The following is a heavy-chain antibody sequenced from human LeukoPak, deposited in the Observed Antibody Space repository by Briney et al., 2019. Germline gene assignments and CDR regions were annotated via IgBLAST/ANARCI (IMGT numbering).Heavy chain of an antibody. J-gene: IGHJ4*02. CDR3: ARAATTSSGWYDYFDY. Sequence: PGGSLRLSCAASGFTFSSYATHWVRQAPGKGLEYVSAISSNGGSTYYANSVKGRFTISRDNSKNTLYLQMGSLRAEDMAVYYCARAATTSSGWYDYFDYWGQGTLVTVSS. CDR2: ISSNGGST. D-gene: IGHD6-19*01. CDR1: GFTFSSYA. V-gene: IGHV3-64*01.